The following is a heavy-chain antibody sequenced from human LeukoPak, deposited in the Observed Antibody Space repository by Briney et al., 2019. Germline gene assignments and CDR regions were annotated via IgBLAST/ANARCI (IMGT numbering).Heavy chain of an antibody. J-gene: IGHJ4*02. D-gene: IGHD1-20*01. CDR2: ISASGNT. CDR3: ARLIPGTTGLRKNYFDY. CDR1: GDSISNSY. Sequence: SETLSLTCTVSGDSISNSYWNWIRQTPGKGLEWIGYISASGNTNYNPSLKSRIIISVDMSKNQFSLKLSSVTAADTAVYYCARLIPGTTGLRKNYFDYWGQGTLVTVSS. V-gene: IGHV4-4*09.